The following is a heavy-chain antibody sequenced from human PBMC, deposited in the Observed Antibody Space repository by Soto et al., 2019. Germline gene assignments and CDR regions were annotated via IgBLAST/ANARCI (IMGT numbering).Heavy chain of an antibody. V-gene: IGHV4-59*01. CDR3: ARASGYFDWLSDAFDI. Sequence: SETLSLTCTVSGGSISSYYWSWIRQPPGKGLEWIGYIYYSGSTNYNPSLKSRVTISVDTSKNQFSLKLSSVTAAGTAVYYCARASGYFDWLSDAFDIWGQGTMVTVSS. D-gene: IGHD3-9*01. J-gene: IGHJ3*02. CDR2: IYYSGST. CDR1: GGSISSYY.